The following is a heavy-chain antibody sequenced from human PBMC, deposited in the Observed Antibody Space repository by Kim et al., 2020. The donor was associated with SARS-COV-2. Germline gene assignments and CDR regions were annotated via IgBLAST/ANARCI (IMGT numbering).Heavy chain of an antibody. Sequence: TCYADSVKGRFIIARDNSKSTLYLQMSSLRAEDTAVYYCAKDGSWGGFDSWGQGTLVTVSS. CDR2: T. CDR3: AKDGSWGGFDS. D-gene: IGHD6-13*01. V-gene: IGHV3-23*01. J-gene: IGHJ4*02.